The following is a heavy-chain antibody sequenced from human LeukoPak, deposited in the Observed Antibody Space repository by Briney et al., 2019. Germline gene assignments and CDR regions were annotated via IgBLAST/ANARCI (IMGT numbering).Heavy chain of an antibody. Sequence: SETLSLTCTVSGGSISNYYWSWIRQTPGKGLEWIGYIHYSGSTNYNPSLTSRVTILVDTSKNQFSLKLSSVTAADTAVYYCARHRYSYGSYYFDYWGRGSLVTVSS. J-gene: IGHJ4*02. V-gene: IGHV4-59*08. CDR2: IHYSGST. CDR3: ARHRYSYGSYYFDY. CDR1: GGSISNYY. D-gene: IGHD5-18*01.